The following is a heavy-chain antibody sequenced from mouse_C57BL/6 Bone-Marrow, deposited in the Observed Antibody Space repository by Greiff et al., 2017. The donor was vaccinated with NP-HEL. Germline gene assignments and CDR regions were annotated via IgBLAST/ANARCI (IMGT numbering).Heavy chain of an antibody. V-gene: IGHV1-22*01. CDR3: ARDYYGSSYIPDWFAY. D-gene: IGHD1-1*01. Sequence: VQLQQSGPELVKPGASVKMSCKASGYTFTDYNMHWVKQSHGKSLEWIGYINPNNGGTSYNQKFKGKATLTVNKSSSTAYMELRSLTSEDSAVYYCARDYYGSSYIPDWFAYWGQGTLVTVSA. CDR1: GYTFTDYN. CDR2: INPNNGGT. J-gene: IGHJ3*01.